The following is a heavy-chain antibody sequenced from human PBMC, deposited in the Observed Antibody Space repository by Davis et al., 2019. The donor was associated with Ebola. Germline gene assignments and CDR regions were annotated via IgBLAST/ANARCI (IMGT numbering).Heavy chain of an antibody. CDR2: IYPSGST. D-gene: IGHD7-27*01. V-gene: IGHV4-38-2*02. CDR3: VREAGDHPLDY. CDR1: GYSISSGYY. J-gene: IGHJ4*02. Sequence: MPSETLSLTCTVSGYSISSGYYWGWIRQPPGKGLEWIGKIYPSGSTYYSPSLKGRITISIDTSRNQFSLYLSSMTAAGTAIYYCVREAGDHPLDYWGQGTLVTVSS.